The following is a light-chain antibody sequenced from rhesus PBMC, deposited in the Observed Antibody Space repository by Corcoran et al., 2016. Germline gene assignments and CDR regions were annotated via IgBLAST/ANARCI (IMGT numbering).Light chain of an antibody. Sequence: DIQMTQSPSSLSASVGDRVTITCRASQDFNNYLSWYHQKPGKAPKPLLYYASSVETGVAPRFTGSRFGTDYTLTISSLQPEDIATFYCQQYDNSPFGGGTKVGLK. CDR2: YAS. J-gene: IGKJ4*01. CDR3: QQYDNSP. V-gene: IGKV1-66*01. CDR1: QDFNNY.